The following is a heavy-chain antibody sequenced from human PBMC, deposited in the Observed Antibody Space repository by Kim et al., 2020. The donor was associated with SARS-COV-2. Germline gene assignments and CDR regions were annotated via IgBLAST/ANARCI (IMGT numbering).Heavy chain of an antibody. CDR3: ARDWHGGIDV. Sequence: SVKGRFTIGRDDAKNSLELQMSSLRDEDAAVYYCARDWHGGIDVWGQGTLVTVSS. J-gene: IGHJ4*02. V-gene: IGHV3-48*02. D-gene: IGHD3-16*01.